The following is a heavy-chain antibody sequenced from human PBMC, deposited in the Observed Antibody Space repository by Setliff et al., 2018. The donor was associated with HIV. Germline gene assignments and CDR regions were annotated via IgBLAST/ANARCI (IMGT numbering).Heavy chain of an antibody. CDR2: ISSSSSTI. J-gene: IGHJ3*01. CDR1: GFTFSSYS. CDR3: TNKPESFNSFEV. Sequence: GGSLRLSCAASGFTFSSYSMNWVRQAPGKGLEWVSYISSSSSTIYYADSVKGRFTISRDNAKNSLFLEMTNLRAEDTAFYYCTNKPESFNSFEVWGQGTVVTVSS. V-gene: IGHV3-48*04.